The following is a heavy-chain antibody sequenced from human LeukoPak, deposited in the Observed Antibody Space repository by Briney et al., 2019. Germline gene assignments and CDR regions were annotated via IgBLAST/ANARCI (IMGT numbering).Heavy chain of an antibody. CDR3: ARRGLVSGIYDLVYGFDL. CDR2: VNPDTGNT. V-gene: IGHV1-8*03. CDR1: GYSFTTFH. Sequence: ASVKVSCKAAGYSFTTFHINWVRQAPGQGPEWMGWVNPDTGNTGFAQKFQGRVTITQNSSVTTVYMELSSLTSEDTAVYYCARRGLVSGIYDLVYGFDLWGQGTMVTVSS. D-gene: IGHD3/OR15-3a*01. J-gene: IGHJ3*01.